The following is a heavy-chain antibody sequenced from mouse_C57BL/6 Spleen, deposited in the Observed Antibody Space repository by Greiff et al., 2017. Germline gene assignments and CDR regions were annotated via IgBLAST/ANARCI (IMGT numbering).Heavy chain of an antibody. J-gene: IGHJ2*01. CDR3: AKTSFDY. CDR1: GFTFSDYG. V-gene: IGHV5-17*01. Sequence: EVHLVESGGGLVKPGGSLKLSCAASGFTFSDYGMHWVRQAPEKGLEWVAYISSGSSTIYYAATVKGRFTISRDNAKNPLFLQMTSLRSEDTAMYYCAKTSFDYWGQGTTLTVSS. CDR2: ISSGSSTI.